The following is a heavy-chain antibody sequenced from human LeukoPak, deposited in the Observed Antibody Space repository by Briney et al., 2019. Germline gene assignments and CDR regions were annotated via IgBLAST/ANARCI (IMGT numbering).Heavy chain of an antibody. CDR3: AKDNGSGWYGGGFDP. CDR1: GFTFSSYA. J-gene: IGHJ5*02. Sequence: GGSLRLSCAASGFTFSSYAMSWVRQAPGKGLEWVSAISGSGGSTYYADSVKGRFIISRDNSKNTLYLQMNSLRAEDTAVYYCAKDNGSGWYGGGFDPWGQGTLVTVSS. D-gene: IGHD6-19*01. CDR2: ISGSGGST. V-gene: IGHV3-23*01.